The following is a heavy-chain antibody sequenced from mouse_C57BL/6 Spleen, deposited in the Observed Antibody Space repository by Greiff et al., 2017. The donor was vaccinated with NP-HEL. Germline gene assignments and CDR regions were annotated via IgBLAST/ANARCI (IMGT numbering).Heavy chain of an antibody. CDR2: IDPSDSYT. D-gene: IGHD2-5*01. CDR1: GYTFTSYW. CDR3: ASFRNYRRDY. V-gene: IGHV1-50*01. Sequence: QVQLQQPGAELVKPGASVKLSCKASGYTFTSYWMQWVKQRPGQGLEWIGVIDPSDSYTNYNQKFKGKATLTVDTSSSTAYMQLSSLTSEDYAVYYWASFRNYRRDYWGQGTTLTVSS. J-gene: IGHJ2*01.